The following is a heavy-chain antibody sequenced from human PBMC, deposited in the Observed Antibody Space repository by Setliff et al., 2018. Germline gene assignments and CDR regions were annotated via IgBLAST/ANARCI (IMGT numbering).Heavy chain of an antibody. V-gene: IGHV1-18*01. Sequence: ASVKVSCKASGYTFSHSGITWVRQAPGQGLEWMGWISAYTGSTYYAPKFQGRITMTTDTSTTTAYMELKSLRSDDTALYFCARAQNIFAGNLDSWGQGTLVTVSS. J-gene: IGHJ4*02. CDR2: ISAYTGST. CDR1: GYTFSHSG. CDR3: ARAQNIFAGNLDS.